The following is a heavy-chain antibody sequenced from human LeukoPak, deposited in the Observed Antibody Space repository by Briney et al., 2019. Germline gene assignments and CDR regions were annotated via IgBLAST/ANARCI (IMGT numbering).Heavy chain of an antibody. J-gene: IGHJ4*02. Sequence: ETLSLTCTASGYSISSGYYWGWVRQAPGKGLEWVSAISGSGGSTYYADSVKGRFTISRDNSKNTLYLQMNSLRAEDTAVYYCLLSGWNPTYFDYWGQGTLVTVSS. V-gene: IGHV3-23*01. CDR2: ISGSGGST. D-gene: IGHD6-19*01. CDR1: GYSISSGYY. CDR3: LLSGWNPTYFDY.